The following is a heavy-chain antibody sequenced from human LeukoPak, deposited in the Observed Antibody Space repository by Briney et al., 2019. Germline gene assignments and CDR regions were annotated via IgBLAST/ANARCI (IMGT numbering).Heavy chain of an antibody. CDR1: GFTFSSYN. V-gene: IGHV3-30*03. D-gene: IGHD6-19*01. Sequence: GGSLRLSCAASGFTFSSYNLHWVRQAPGKGLEWVAVISKDGGFKYYADSVKGRFTISRDNSKNTFYLQMNSLIIEDTAAYYCTREEYSSFWSTAGAFDIWGQGTMVTVSS. CDR3: TREEYSSFWSTAGAFDI. CDR2: ISKDGGFK. J-gene: IGHJ3*02.